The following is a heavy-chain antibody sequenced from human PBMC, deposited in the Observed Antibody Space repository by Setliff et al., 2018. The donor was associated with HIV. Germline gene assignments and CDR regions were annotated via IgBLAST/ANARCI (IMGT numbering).Heavy chain of an antibody. CDR1: GGSMTGYF. CDR3: ARLTYVSRFLGWSPEYSFYHYYLDV. D-gene: IGHD3-3*01. CDR2: IYYNGDT. J-gene: IGHJ6*03. Sequence: VSGGSMTGYFWNWIRQSPGKGLEWIGYIYYNGDTNYNPTLNSRGTISVDTSKNQFSLKLTSVTAADTAVYYCARLTYVSRFLGWSPEYSFYHYYLDVWGKGTTVTVSS. V-gene: IGHV4-59*12.